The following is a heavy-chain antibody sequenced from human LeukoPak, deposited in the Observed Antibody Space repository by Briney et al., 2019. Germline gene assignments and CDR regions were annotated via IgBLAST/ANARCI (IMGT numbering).Heavy chain of an antibody. CDR1: GGSITAGNHH. Sequence: SETLSLACTVSGGSITAGNHHWGWIRQPPGKGLEWIGSVYYSGSIFSDTSHKSRVTISGDTSKNQFSLSLSSVTAADTAVYYCARLNPGYVTAPHDSWGQGMLVTVSS. D-gene: IGHD3-16*01. CDR3: ARLNPGYVTAPHDS. V-gene: IGHV4-39*01. CDR2: VYYSGSI. J-gene: IGHJ5*01.